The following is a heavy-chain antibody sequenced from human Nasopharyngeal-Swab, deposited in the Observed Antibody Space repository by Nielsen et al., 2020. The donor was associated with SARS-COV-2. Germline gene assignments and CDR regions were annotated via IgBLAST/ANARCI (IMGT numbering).Heavy chain of an antibody. CDR1: GYTFSRYY. Sequence: ASVKVSCKASGYTFSRYYMHWVRQAPGQGLEWMGIINPSGDGTTYAQNFQGRVTMTRDTSTSTVYMELSSLRFDDTAVYYCARLMGTSSLSPFDYWGQGTLVTVSS. CDR3: ARLMGTSSLSPFDY. V-gene: IGHV1-46*01. D-gene: IGHD6-6*01. J-gene: IGHJ4*02. CDR2: INPSGDGT.